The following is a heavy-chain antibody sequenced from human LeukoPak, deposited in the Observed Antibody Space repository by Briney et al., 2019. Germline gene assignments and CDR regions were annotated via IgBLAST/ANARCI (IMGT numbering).Heavy chain of an antibody. CDR3: ARTSSYSSGWSTFYPILDY. J-gene: IGHJ4*02. CDR1: GGSISSYY. Sequence: PSETLSLTCTVSGGSISSYYWSWIRQPAGKGLEWIGRIYTSGSTNYNPSLKSRVTMSVDTSKNQFSLKLSSVTAADTAVYYCARTSSYSSGWSTFYPILDYWGQGTLVTVSS. D-gene: IGHD6-19*01. CDR2: IYTSGST. V-gene: IGHV4-4*07.